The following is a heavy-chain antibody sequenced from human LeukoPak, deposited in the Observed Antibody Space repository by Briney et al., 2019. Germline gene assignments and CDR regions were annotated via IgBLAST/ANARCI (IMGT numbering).Heavy chain of an antibody. D-gene: IGHD3-3*01. CDR2: ISSSSSYI. J-gene: IGHJ4*02. Sequence: GGSLRLSCAASGFTFSSYSMNWVRQAPGKGLEWVSSISSSSSYIYYADSVKGRFTISRGNAKNSLYLQMNSLRAEDTAVYYCARDDLDYDFWSGLLSHGRLLDYWGQGTLVTVSS. CDR1: GFTFSSYS. CDR3: ARDDLDYDFWSGLLSHGRLLDY. V-gene: IGHV3-21*01.